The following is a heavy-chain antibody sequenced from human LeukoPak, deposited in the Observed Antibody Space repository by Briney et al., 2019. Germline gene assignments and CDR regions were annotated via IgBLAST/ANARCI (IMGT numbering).Heavy chain of an antibody. J-gene: IGHJ4*02. V-gene: IGHV3-9*03. D-gene: IGHD2-15*01. CDR2: ISCTSGSI. Sequence: GRSLRLSCAASGFTFDNYAMHWVRQAPGKGLEWVSGISCTSGSIGYVDSVKGRFTISRDNAKNSLYLQMDSLRAEDMAFYYCAKGVILGFCSGGSCSVHFDYWGQGTLVTVSS. CDR1: GFTFDNYA. CDR3: AKGVILGFCSGGSCSVHFDY.